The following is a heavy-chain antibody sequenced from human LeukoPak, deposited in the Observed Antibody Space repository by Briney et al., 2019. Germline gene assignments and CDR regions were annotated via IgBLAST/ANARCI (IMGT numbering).Heavy chain of an antibody. D-gene: IGHD6-13*01. Sequence: SETLSLTCAVYGGSFSGYYWSWIRQPPGNGLEWIGEINHSGSTNYNPSLKSRVTMSVDTSKNQFFLKLTSVTAADTAVYYCARGGSSSSWPFYYWGQGTLVTVSS. CDR1: GGSFSGYY. V-gene: IGHV4-34*01. CDR3: ARGGSSSSWPFYY. J-gene: IGHJ4*02. CDR2: INHSGST.